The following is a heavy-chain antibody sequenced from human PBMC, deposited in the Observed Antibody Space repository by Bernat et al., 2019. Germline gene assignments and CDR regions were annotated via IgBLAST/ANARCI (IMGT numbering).Heavy chain of an antibody. Sequence: EVQLLESGGGLVQPGGSLRLSCAASGFTFSTYAMAWVRQAPGKGLEWVSAISGSGGTTYNADSVEGRFTVSRDNAKSPLYLQMNSLRAEDTAVYHCAKGYNCYYGMDVWGQGTTVTVSS. CDR3: AKGYNCYYGMDV. CDR1: GFTFSTYA. J-gene: IGHJ6*02. CDR2: ISGSGGTT. V-gene: IGHV3-23*01.